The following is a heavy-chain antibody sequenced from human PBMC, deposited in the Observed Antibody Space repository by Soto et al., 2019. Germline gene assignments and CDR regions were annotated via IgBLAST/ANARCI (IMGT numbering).Heavy chain of an antibody. CDR2: IYYSGST. Sequence: QVQLQESGPGLVKPSETLSLTCTVSGVSISGYYWSWLRQPPWKGLEWIGYIYYSGSTNYNSSLKRRVTIALDTSTNQFSLKLSSVTAADTAVYYCARHGEYQLLDAFDVWGQGTMVTVSS. CDR3: ARHGEYQLLDAFDV. J-gene: IGHJ3*01. D-gene: IGHD2-2*01. V-gene: IGHV4-59*08. CDR1: GVSISGYY.